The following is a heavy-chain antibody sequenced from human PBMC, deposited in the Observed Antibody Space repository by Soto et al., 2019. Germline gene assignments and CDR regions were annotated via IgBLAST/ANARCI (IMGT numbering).Heavy chain of an antibody. V-gene: IGHV1-3*01. J-gene: IGHJ5*02. CDR2: INAGNGNT. CDR3: ARDRCSSTSCGGSFDP. Sequence: QVQLVQSGAEVKKPGASVKVSCNASGYIFTSYAMHWMRQAPGQRLEWMGWINAGNGNTKYSQKFQGRVTITRDTSASTAYIELSSLRSEDTAVYHCARDRCSSTSCGGSFDPWGQGTLVTVSS. CDR1: GYIFTSYA. D-gene: IGHD2-2*01.